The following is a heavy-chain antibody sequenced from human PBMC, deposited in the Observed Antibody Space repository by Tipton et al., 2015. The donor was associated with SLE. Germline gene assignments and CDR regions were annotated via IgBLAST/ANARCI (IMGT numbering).Heavy chain of an antibody. CDR1: GYSFSSYG. J-gene: IGHJ5*02. Sequence: QLVQSGAEVKKPGASVKVSCKASGYSFSSYGISWVRQAPGQGLEWMGWISGYNGHTNYAQKLQGRVTMTTDTSTSTAYMELRSPRSDDTAVYYCAITLLEYSSSFDPWGQGTLVTVSS. CDR3: AITLLEYSSSFDP. D-gene: IGHD6-6*01. CDR2: ISGYNGHT. V-gene: IGHV1-18*01.